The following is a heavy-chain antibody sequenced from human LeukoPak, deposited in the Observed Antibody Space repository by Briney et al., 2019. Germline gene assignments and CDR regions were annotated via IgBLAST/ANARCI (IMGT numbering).Heavy chain of an antibody. D-gene: IGHD3-10*01. V-gene: IGHV1-3*01. Sequence: ASVKVSCKASGYTFTSYAMQWVRQAPGQRLEWMGWINAGNGNTKYSQKFRGRVTITRDTSASTAYMELSSLRSEDTAVYYCARGRITMVRGVIIKGDSPLNWGQGTLVTVSS. CDR3: ARGRITMVRGVIIKGDSPLN. CDR1: GYTFTSYA. J-gene: IGHJ4*02. CDR2: INAGNGNT.